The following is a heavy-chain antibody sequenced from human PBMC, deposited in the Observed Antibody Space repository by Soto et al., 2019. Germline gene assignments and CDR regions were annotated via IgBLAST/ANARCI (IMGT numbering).Heavy chain of an antibody. CDR2: IYHSGST. CDR3: ARVWTTRENSCEP. J-gene: IGHJ5*02. V-gene: IGHV4-4*02. Sequence: KSWETLSLTCAVSGGSISSSNWWSWVRQPPGKGLEGIGEIYHSGSTNYNPSLKSRVTISVDKSKNHFSLKLSSVPAADTAVYYCARVWTTRENSCEPWGQGTLVTVSS. D-gene: IGHD1-1*01. CDR1: GGSISSSNW.